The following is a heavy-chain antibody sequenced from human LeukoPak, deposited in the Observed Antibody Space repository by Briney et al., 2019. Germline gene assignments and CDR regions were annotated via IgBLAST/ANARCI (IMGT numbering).Heavy chain of an antibody. Sequence: GGSLRLSCAASGFTVSTNSMSWVRQAPGKGLEWVSVIYRDISTHYADSVKGRFTISRDNAKNSLYLQMNSLRAEDTAVYYCSRDWSAISWFDYWGQGTLVTVSS. J-gene: IGHJ4*02. V-gene: IGHV3-53*01. CDR2: IYRDIST. CDR1: GFTVSTNS. D-gene: IGHD6-13*01. CDR3: SRDWSAISWFDY.